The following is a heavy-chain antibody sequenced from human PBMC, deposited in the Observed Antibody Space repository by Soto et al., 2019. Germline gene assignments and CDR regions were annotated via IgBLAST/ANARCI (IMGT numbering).Heavy chain of an antibody. CDR2: INPETGGT. Sequence: QVQLVQSGADVKTPGASVRVSCKASGYTFTGYYVHWVREAPGQGLEWMGWINPETGGTSYAQKFQGRVTLSRDTSINTAYLELGRLRFDDAAVYCWARERYQVISDGMDVWGQGTTVTVSS. V-gene: IGHV1-2*02. J-gene: IGHJ6*02. CDR3: ARERYQVISDGMDV. CDR1: GYTFTGYY. D-gene: IGHD2-2*01.